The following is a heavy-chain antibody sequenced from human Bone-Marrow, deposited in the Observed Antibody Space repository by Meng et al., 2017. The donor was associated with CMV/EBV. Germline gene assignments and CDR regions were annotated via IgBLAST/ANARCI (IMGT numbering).Heavy chain of an antibody. V-gene: IGHV3-48*03. D-gene: IGHD5-24*01. CDR1: GFTFSSYE. CDR2: ISSSGSTI. J-gene: IGHJ4*02. CDR3: ARVPDGYTTYYFDY. Sequence: GESLKISCAASGFTFSSYEMNWVRQAPGKGLEWVSYISSSGSTIYYADSVKGRFTISRDNAKNSLYLQMNSLRAEDTAVYYGARVPDGYTTYYFDYWGQGTLVTVSS.